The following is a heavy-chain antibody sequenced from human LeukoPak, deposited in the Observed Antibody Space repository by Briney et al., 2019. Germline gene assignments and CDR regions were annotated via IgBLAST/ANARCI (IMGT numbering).Heavy chain of an antibody. V-gene: IGHV1-69*04. CDR2: ISPFFDIA. CDR3: AREFKQSNWNDGHWFDP. Sequence: SVKVSCKASGATFSTYGLSWVRQAPGQGLEWMGRISPFFDIANYAQKFQGRVTITAEKSTSTVYMELSSLRSEDTAIYYCAREFKQSNWNDGHWFDPWGQGTLVTVSS. CDR1: GATFSTYG. J-gene: IGHJ5*02. D-gene: IGHD1-20*01.